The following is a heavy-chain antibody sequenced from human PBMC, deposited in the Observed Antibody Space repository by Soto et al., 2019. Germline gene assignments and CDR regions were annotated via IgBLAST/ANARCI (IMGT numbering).Heavy chain of an antibody. CDR2: IDGDGSST. Sequence: EVQLVESGGGLVQPGGSLRLSCAASGFTFSNYWMHWVRQTPGKGLVWVSRIDGDGSSTTYADSVKGRFTISRDNAKNTLYLHMNSLRDEDTAVYYCARDGNMQCTDIDHWVQGTLVTVSS. J-gene: IGHJ4*02. CDR3: ARDGNMQCTDIDH. CDR1: GFTFSNYW. V-gene: IGHV3-74*01. D-gene: IGHD2-2*01.